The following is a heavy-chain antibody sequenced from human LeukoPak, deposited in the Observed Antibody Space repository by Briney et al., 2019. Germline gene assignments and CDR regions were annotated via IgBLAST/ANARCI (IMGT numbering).Heavy chain of an antibody. CDR3: LTGDYDFWSGFYSPNHYFDY. Sequence: GGSLRLSCAVSGVTLTSAWMSWVRQAPGKGLEWVGRIKGKTAAGAPDYVASVKGRFTISRDDSTNTLFLQMNSLKTEDTAVYYCLTGDYDFWSGFYSPNHYFDYWGQGTLVTVSS. D-gene: IGHD3-3*01. CDR1: GVTLTSAW. CDR2: IKGKTAAGAP. V-gene: IGHV3-15*01. J-gene: IGHJ4*02.